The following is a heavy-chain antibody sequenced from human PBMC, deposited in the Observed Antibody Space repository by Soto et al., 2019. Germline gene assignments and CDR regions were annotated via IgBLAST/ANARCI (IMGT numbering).Heavy chain of an antibody. V-gene: IGHV1-2*02. Sequence: QVQLVQSGAEVKKPGASVKVSCKASGYTFTGYYMHWVRQAPGQGLEWMGWMNPNSGGTNYAQKFQGRVTMTRDTSISTAYMELGRLRSDETAVYCCASPLVDTGRFDPWGQGTLVIVSS. CDR2: MNPNSGGT. CDR3: ASPLVDTGRFDP. D-gene: IGHD5-18*01. J-gene: IGHJ5*02. CDR1: GYTFTGYY.